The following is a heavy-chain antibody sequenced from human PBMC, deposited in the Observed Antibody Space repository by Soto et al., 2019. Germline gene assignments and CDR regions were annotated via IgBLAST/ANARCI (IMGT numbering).Heavy chain of an antibody. CDR2: IVPMFGTA. J-gene: IGHJ5*02. CDR1: GGTFGNSA. D-gene: IGHD6-19*01. V-gene: IGHV1-69*12. CDR3: AGDGDPQSAGWWGPLGGGGFDP. Sequence: QVQLVQSGAEVKKPGSSVNVSCKTSGGTFGNSAVTWVRQAPGQGLEWLGGIVPMFGTANYAQKFQGRVTITADESTMTAYMELNSLKTDDAAVYCCAGDGDPQSAGWWGPLGGGGFDPWGQGTLVTVSS.